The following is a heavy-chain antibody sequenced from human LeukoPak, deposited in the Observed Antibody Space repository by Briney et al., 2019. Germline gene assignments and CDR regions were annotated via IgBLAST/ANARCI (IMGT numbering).Heavy chain of an antibody. D-gene: IGHD6-19*01. CDR3: ARDQAVASVYREDS. CDR1: GFTFSSYW. V-gene: IGHV3-7*01. Sequence: GGSLRLSCAASGFTFSSYWLTWGRQAPGKGLEWVANIKQDESQKYYVDSVKGRFTITIDNAKNSLFLQMNSLRAEDTAVYYCARDQAVASVYREDSWGQGTLVTVSS. CDR2: IKQDESQK. J-gene: IGHJ4*02.